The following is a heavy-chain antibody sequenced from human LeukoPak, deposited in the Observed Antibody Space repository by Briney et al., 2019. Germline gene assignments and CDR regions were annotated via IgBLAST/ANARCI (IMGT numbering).Heavy chain of an antibody. Sequence: SETLSLTCTVSGGSISSYYWSWIRQPPGKGLEWIGYIYYSGSTNYSPSLKSRVTISVDTSKNQFSLKLSSVTAADTAVYYCAREKGYMVRGKLGYWGQGTLVTVSS. V-gene: IGHV4-59*12. CDR2: IYYSGST. J-gene: IGHJ4*02. D-gene: IGHD3-10*01. CDR1: GGSISSYY. CDR3: AREKGYMVRGKLGY.